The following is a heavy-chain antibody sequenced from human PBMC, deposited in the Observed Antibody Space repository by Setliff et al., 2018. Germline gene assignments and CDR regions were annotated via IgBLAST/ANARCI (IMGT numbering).Heavy chain of an antibody. D-gene: IGHD3-10*01. V-gene: IGHV3-23*01. Sequence: PGGSLRLSCAASGFTFSTYVMTWVRQAPGKGLEWVSAISGSGDATYYADSVKGRFTISRDNSKNTLYLQMNSLRAEDTAIYYCAKAHSLAVRGYFDYMDVWGKGTTVTVSS. J-gene: IGHJ6*03. CDR2: ISGSGDAT. CDR3: AKAHSLAVRGYFDYMDV. CDR1: GFTFSTYV.